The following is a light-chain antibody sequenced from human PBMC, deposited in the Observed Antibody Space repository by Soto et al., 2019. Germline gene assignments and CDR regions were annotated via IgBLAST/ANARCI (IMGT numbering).Light chain of an antibody. Sequence: SVLTQPPSVSAAPGQKVTISCSGSSSNTGNNYVSWYQQLPGTAPKLLIYENDKRPSGIPDRFSGSKSGTSATLGITGLQTGDEADYYCATWDSSLSAGLFGTGTKLTVL. CDR3: ATWDSSLSAGL. CDR1: SSNTGNNY. CDR2: END. J-gene: IGLJ1*01. V-gene: IGLV1-51*02.